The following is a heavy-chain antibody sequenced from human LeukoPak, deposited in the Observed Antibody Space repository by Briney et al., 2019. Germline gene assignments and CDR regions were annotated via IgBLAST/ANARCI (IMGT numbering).Heavy chain of an antibody. D-gene: IGHD3-10*01. CDR2: MNPNSGNT. CDR3: ARARNNVLLWFGELLYAFDI. CDR1: GYTFTSYD. J-gene: IGHJ3*02. V-gene: IGHV1-8*01. Sequence: ASVKVSCKASGYTFTSYDINWVRQATGQGPEWMGWMNPNSGNTGYAQKFQGRVTITRNTSISTAYMELSSLRFEETAVYYGARARNNVLLWFGELLYAFDIWGQGTMVTVSS.